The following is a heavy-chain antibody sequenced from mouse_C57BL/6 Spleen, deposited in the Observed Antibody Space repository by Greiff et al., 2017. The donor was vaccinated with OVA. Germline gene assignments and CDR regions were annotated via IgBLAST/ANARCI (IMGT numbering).Heavy chain of an antibody. J-gene: IGHJ2*01. V-gene: IGHV1-64*01. CDR3: AKDDYDGYDFDY. D-gene: IGHD2-4*01. CDR2: IHPNSGST. Sequence: VHVKQSGAELVKPGASVKLSCKASGYTFTSYWMNWVKQRPGQGLEWIGMIHPNSGSTNYNEKFKSKATLTVDKSSSTAYMQLRILTSEDSEDYDSAKDDYDGYDFDYWGQGTTLTVSS. CDR1: GYTFTSYW.